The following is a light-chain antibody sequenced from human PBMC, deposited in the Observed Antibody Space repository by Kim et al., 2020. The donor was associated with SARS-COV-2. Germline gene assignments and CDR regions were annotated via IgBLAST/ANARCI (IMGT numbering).Light chain of an antibody. V-gene: IGKV1-5*03. CDR3: QHYIRFPYT. J-gene: IGKJ2*01. CDR2: QAS. CDR1: QIINTY. Sequence: SASVGDRVTITCRASQIINTYLAWYQQKPGKAPNLLIYQASSLQIGVPSRFSGSGSEAEFTLTISSLQPDDFATYYCQHYIRFPYTFGQGTKLEI.